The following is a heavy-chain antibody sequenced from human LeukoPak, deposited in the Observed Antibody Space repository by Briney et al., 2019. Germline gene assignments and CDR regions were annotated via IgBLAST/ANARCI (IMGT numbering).Heavy chain of an antibody. CDR3: ARGPPNYDGSGSLPFDY. V-gene: IGHV4-59*01. J-gene: IGHJ4*02. CDR2: IYYSGST. Sequence: SETLSLTCTVSGGSISSYYWSWIRQPAGTGLEWIGYIYYSGSTNYKPSLKRRVTISVDTSKNQFSLKLSSVTAADTAVYYCARGPPNYDGSGSLPFDYWGQGTLVTVSS. D-gene: IGHD3-10*01. CDR1: GGSISSYY.